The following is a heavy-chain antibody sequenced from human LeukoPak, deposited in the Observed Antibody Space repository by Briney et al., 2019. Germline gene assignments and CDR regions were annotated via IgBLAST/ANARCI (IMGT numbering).Heavy chain of an antibody. J-gene: IGHJ4*02. CDR2: ISSSSSYI. D-gene: IGHD6-13*01. V-gene: IGHV3-21*01. Sequence: GGSLRLSCAASGFTFSSYSMNWVRQAPGKGLEWVSSISSSSSYIYYADSVKGRFTVSRDNAKNSLYLQMNSLRAEDTAVYYCARDMGQQLVRPFDYWGQGTLVTVSS. CDR3: ARDMGQQLVRPFDY. CDR1: GFTFSSYS.